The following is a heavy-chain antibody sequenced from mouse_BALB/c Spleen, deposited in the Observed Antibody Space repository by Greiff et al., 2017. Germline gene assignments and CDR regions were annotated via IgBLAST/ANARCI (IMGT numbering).Heavy chain of an antibody. CDR2: INPNNGGT. CDR1: GYTFTDYN. Sequence: VQLQQPGAELVKPGASVKLSCKASGYTFTDYNMDWVKQSHGKSLEWIGDINPNNGGTIYNQKFKGKATLTVDKSSSTAYMELRSLTSEDTAVYYCARFGNYEDYAMDYWGQGTSVTVSS. V-gene: IGHV1-18*01. J-gene: IGHJ4*01. D-gene: IGHD2-1*01. CDR3: ARFGNYEDYAMDY.